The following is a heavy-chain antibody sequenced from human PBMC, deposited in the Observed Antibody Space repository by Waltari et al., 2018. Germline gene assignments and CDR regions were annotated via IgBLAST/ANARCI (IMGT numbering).Heavy chain of an antibody. CDR2: IYYSGST. V-gene: IGHV4-39*01. D-gene: IGHD3-16*01. CDR3: ARLEPDPRGWFDP. J-gene: IGHJ5*02. Sequence: QLQLQESGPGLVKPSETLSLTCTVPGGSISSSSYYWGWTRQPPGKGLEWIGSIYYSGSTYYNPSLKSRVTISVDTSKNQFSLKLSSVTAADTAVYYCARLEPDPRGWFDPWGQGTLVTVSS. CDR1: GGSISSSSYY.